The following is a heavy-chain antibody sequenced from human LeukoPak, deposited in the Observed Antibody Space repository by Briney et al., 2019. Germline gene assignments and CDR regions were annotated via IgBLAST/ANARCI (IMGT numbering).Heavy chain of an antibody. CDR3: ARGDYDFWSGYWTNWFDP. CDR2: INPNSGGT. CDR1: GYTLTELS. Sequence: GASVKVSCKVSGYTLTELSMHWVRQAPGQGLEWMGWINPNSGGTNYAQKFQGRVTMTRDTSISTAYMELSRLRSDDTAVYYCARGDYDFWSGYWTNWFDPWGQGTLVTVSS. D-gene: IGHD3-3*01. V-gene: IGHV1-2*02. J-gene: IGHJ5*02.